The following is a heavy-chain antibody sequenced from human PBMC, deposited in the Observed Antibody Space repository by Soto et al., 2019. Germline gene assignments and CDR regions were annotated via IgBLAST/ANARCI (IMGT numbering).Heavy chain of an antibody. CDR2: ISSTITYI. D-gene: IGHD3-10*01. J-gene: IGHJ5*01. CDR3: ATHPLDLWTPDQYFHP. Sequence: PWGSLRLSCAASGFTFSSYSMNWVRQAPGKGLEWVSSISSTITYIHYADSVKGRFIISRDNAKNSVFLQMNSLRAEDTAVYYCATHPLDLWTPDQYFHPWGKGNMVTFSA. CDR1: GFTFSSYS. V-gene: IGHV3-21*01.